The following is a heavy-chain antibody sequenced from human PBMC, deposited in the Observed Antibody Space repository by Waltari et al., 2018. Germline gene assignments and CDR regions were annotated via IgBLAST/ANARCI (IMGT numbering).Heavy chain of an antibody. CDR2: VGGSGVST. Sequence: EVQLVESGGGLVQPGGSLRLSCAASGFTFSSYAMSWVRQAPGKGRGWVSAVGGSGVSTYYADSVKGRFTISRDNSKNTLYLQMNSLRAEDTAVYYCAKSLGAPADAFDIWGQGTMVTVSS. J-gene: IGHJ3*02. D-gene: IGHD1-26*01. V-gene: IGHV3-23*04. CDR1: GFTFSSYA. CDR3: AKSLGAPADAFDI.